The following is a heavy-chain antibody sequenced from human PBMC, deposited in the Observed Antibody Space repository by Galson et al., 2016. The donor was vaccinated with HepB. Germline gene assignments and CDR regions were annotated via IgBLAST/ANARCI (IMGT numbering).Heavy chain of an antibody. D-gene: IGHD3-9*01. CDR2: TSYDGSNE. CDR1: GFTFSRSD. V-gene: IGHV3-30*18. J-gene: IGHJ6*02. CDR3: AKARGILTGYSYFGMDV. Sequence: RLSCAASGFTFSRSDMYWVRQAPGKGLEWVAVTSYDGSNEYYAGSVKGRFTISRDNSKNTVYLQMNSLRPEDTATYYCAKARGILTGYSYFGMDVWGQGTTVTVSS.